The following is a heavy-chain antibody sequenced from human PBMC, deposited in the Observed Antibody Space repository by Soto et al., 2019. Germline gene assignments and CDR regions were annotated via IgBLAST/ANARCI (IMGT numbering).Heavy chain of an antibody. Sequence: QVQLEESGGGVVQPGRSLRLSCAASGFTFSSYGMHWVRQAPGKGLEWVAVIWYDGSNKYYADSVKGRFTISRDNSKNTLYLQMNSLGAEDTAVYYCAWIPQIAVAGTRFGYFDLWGRGTLVTVSS. D-gene: IGHD6-19*01. V-gene: IGHV3-33*01. CDR3: AWIPQIAVAGTRFGYFDL. CDR2: IWYDGSNK. J-gene: IGHJ2*01. CDR1: GFTFSSYG.